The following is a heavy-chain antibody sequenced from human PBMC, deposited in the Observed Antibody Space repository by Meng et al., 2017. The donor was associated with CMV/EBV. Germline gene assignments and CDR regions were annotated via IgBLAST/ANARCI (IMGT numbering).Heavy chain of an antibody. Sequence: GSLRLSCTVSGGSISSSSYYWGWIRQPPGKGLEWIGSTYYSGSTYYNPSLKSRVTISVDTSKNQFSLKLSSVTAADTAVYYCARQGGGDWGDYWGQGTLVTVSS. J-gene: IGHJ4*02. D-gene: IGHD3-16*01. CDR2: TYYSGST. CDR3: ARQGGGDWGDY. CDR1: GGSISSSSYY. V-gene: IGHV4-39*01.